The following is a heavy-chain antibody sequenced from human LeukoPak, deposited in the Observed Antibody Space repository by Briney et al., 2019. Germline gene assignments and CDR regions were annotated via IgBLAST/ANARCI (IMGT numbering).Heavy chain of an antibody. CDR3: AFNNNFKY. D-gene: IGHD1/OR15-1a*01. Sequence: PGGSLRLSCTASGLSFSGQWTNWVRQSPGQGLEWVANIKYDGSEKYYVDSVKGRFTISREDAKNSLSLQMDSVRPEDTAVYYCAFNNNFKYWGQGTLVIVSS. CDR1: GLSFSGQW. V-gene: IGHV3-7*01. CDR2: IKYDGSEK. J-gene: IGHJ4*02.